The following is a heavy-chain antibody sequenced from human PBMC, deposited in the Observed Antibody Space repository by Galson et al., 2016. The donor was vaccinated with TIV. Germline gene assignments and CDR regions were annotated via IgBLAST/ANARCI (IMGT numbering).Heavy chain of an antibody. J-gene: IGHJ6*02. CDR3: ARDRRFCGIECYYYYSYGMDV. D-gene: IGHD2-21*01. V-gene: IGHV3-66*02. Sequence: SLRLSCAASGFPVSSNYMTWVRQAPGKGLEWVSIIYNDGSTYYADSVKGRFTISRDNSKNTLHLQMNSLRAEDTAVYYCARDRRFCGIECYYYYSYGMDVWGQGTAVTVSS. CDR2: IYNDGST. CDR1: GFPVSSNY.